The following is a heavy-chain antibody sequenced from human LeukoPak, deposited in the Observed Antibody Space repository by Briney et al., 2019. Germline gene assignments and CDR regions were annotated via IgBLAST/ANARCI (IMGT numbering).Heavy chain of an antibody. Sequence: GGSLRLSCAASGFSFSNYVMHWVRQAPGKGLEYVSAIMPNGETRGYANSMKGRFAISRDNSKNTLYLQMGSLRAEDMAIYYCARDRDGGFAFDIWGQGTLVTVSS. CDR1: GFSFSNYV. D-gene: IGHD2-15*01. CDR3: ARDRDGGFAFDI. V-gene: IGHV3-64*01. CDR2: IMPNGETR. J-gene: IGHJ3*02.